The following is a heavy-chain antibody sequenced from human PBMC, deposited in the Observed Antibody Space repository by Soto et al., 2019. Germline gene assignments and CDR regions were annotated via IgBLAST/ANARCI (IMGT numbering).Heavy chain of an antibody. CDR3: ARDGQTTLVRGVRGGSYNYYGMDV. D-gene: IGHD3-10*01. CDR2: ISTYNGNT. CDR1: GYTFTSYG. J-gene: IGHJ6*02. Sequence: QVQLVQSGAEVKKPGASVKVSCKASGYTFTSYGISWVRQAPGQGLEWMGWISTYNGNTNYAQQLQGRVTMTTDTATCTAYMELRILRSDDTAVYYCARDGQTTLVRGVRGGSYNYYGMDVWGQGTTGTVAS. V-gene: IGHV1-18*04.